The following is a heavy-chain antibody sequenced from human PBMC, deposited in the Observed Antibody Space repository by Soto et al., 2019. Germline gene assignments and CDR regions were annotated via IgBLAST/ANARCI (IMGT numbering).Heavy chain of an antibody. CDR2: IRNDGSDK. V-gene: IGHV3-33*01. J-gene: IGHJ3*02. CDR3: ARAPRMAAFDI. Sequence: GGSLRLACAASGFIFSPYGIHWVRQAPGKGLEWVALIRNDGSDKYYAESVTGRFTISRDNSKNTVYLQMNSLRAEDTALYFCARAPRMAAFDIWGQATMVTVSS. CDR1: GFIFSPYG.